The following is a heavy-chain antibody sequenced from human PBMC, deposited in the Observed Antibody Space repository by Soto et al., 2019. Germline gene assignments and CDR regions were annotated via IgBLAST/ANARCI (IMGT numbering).Heavy chain of an antibody. CDR2: ISYDGSNK. D-gene: IGHD6-13*01. CDR3: AKDEAGPDY. V-gene: IGHV3-30*18. CDR1: GFTFSSYG. J-gene: IGHJ4*02. Sequence: GGSLRLSCAASGFTFSSYGMHWVRQAPGKGLEWVAVISYDGSNKYYADSVKGRFTISRDNSKNTLYLQMNSLRAEDTAVYYCAKDEAGPDYWGQGTLVTVSS.